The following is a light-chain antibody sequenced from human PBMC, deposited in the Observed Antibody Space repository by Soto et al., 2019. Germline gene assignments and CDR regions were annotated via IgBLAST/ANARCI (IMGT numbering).Light chain of an antibody. V-gene: IGKV1-39*01. CDR2: AAS. J-gene: IGKJ5*01. CDR1: QGISNY. Sequence: DIQMSQSPSSLSASVGDRVTLACRASQGISNYLNWYQQKPGKAPKLLIYAASNLQSGVPSRLSGSGSGTYFTLTISSLQPEDSATYYCQQTYTTPYTFGQGTRLEIK. CDR3: QQTYTTPYT.